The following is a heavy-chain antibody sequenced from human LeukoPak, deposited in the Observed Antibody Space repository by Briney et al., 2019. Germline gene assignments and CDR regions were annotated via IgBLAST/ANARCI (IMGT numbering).Heavy chain of an antibody. CDR1: GFSFSSYG. Sequence: GGSLRLSCAASGFSFSSYGMHWARQAPGKGLEWVSYISRSTSTTHYADSVKGRFTISRDNAKNSLYLQMNSLRDEDTAVYYCAKSSGFDLERSDYWGQGTLVTVSS. J-gene: IGHJ4*02. V-gene: IGHV3-48*02. D-gene: IGHD1-1*01. CDR3: AKSSGFDLERSDY. CDR2: ISRSTSTT.